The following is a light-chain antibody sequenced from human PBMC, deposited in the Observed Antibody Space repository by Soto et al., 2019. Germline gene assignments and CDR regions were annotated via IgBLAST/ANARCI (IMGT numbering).Light chain of an antibody. Sequence: IQVTQSKTSLSASVGDRVTITCLASQSISSYLNWYQQKPGKAPKLLIYAASSLQSGVPSRFSGSGSGTDFTLTISSLQPEDFATYYCQQSYSTPRTFGQR. V-gene: IGKV1-39*01. J-gene: IGKJ1*01. CDR3: QQSYSTPRT. CDR1: QSISSY. CDR2: AAS.